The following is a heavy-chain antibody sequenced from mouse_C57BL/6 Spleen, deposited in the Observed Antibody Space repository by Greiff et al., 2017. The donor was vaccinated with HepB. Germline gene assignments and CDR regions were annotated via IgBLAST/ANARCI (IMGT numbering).Heavy chain of an antibody. J-gene: IGHJ3*01. Sequence: EVQLQQSGPGLVKPSQSLSLTCSVTGYSIPSGYSWNWIRPFPGNKLEWMGYISYDGSNNYNPSLKNRISITRDTSKNQCFMKLNSVTTEDTATYYRARDTWHLDYWGQGTLVTFSA. CDR2: ISYDGSN. V-gene: IGHV3-6*01. CDR1: GYSIPSGYS. CDR3: ARDTWHLDY. D-gene: IGHD3-1*01.